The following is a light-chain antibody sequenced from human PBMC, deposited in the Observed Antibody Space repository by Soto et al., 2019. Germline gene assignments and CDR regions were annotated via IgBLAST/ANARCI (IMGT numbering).Light chain of an antibody. CDR2: GAS. CDR1: QSVSSN. CDR3: QQYDNWWT. V-gene: IGKV3-15*01. J-gene: IGKJ1*01. Sequence: EVVMSQSPDTLSVSPGERATLSCRASQSVSSNLAWYQQKLGQAPRLLIYGASTRATGISARISGSGSGTEFTLTISSLHSEDFGVYYCQQYDNWWTFGQGTKVDIK.